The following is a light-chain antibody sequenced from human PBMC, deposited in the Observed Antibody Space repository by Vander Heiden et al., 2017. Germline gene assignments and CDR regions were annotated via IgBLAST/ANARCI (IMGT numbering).Light chain of an antibody. CDR2: AAS. CDR1: QSSTSY. CDR3: QHSYSAPYT. V-gene: IGKV1-39*01. J-gene: IGKJ2*01. Sequence: DIQMTQSPSSLSASVGDRVRITCRASQSSTSYLNWYQQKPGEAPKLLIYAASTLESGVPSRFSGSGSGTDFTLTISSLQPEDFATYYCQHSYSAPYTFGQGTKLEIK.